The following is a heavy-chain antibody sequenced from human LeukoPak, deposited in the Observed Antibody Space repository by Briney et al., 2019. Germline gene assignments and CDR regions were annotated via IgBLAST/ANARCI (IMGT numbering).Heavy chain of an antibody. Sequence: PGGSLRLSCAASGFTFDDYTFHWVRHAPGKGLEWVSLITWDGGMTYYADSVKGRFTISRDNSKNSVYLQMNSLRTEDTALYYCTKDRYCTTTSCPLDYWGQGTLVTVSS. V-gene: IGHV3-43*01. J-gene: IGHJ4*02. D-gene: IGHD2-2*01. CDR2: ITWDGGMT. CDR1: GFTFDDYT. CDR3: TKDRYCTTTSCPLDY.